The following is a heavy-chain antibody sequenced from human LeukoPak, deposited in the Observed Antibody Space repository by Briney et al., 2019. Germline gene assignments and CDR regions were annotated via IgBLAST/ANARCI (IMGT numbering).Heavy chain of an antibody. D-gene: IGHD6-13*01. Sequence: PGWAVRLSRAASGFTFSSYWMRWVRQAPGNGLEGVANLKQDGSEYYYLDSVKGRLTISRDNAKNSLYLQMNSLRDEDTAVYYCARGTIAAAGYNYFDYWGLGTQVTVSS. CDR2: LKQDGSEY. CDR1: GFTFSSYW. CDR3: ARGTIAAAGYNYFDY. J-gene: IGHJ4*02. V-gene: IGHV3-7*04.